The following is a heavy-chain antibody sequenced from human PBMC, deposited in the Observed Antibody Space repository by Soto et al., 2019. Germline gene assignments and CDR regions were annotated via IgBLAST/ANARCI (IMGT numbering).Heavy chain of an antibody. D-gene: IGHD1-20*01. V-gene: IGHV4-59*01. CDR1: GGSISSYY. Sequence: QVQLQESGPGLVKPSETLSLTCTVSGGSISSYYWSWIRQPPGKGLEWIGYIYYSGSTNYNPSLKSRVAISVDTSKNQFSLKVSSVTAADTGVYYCASRYGRNFDYWGHGTLGTVSS. J-gene: IGHJ4*01. CDR3: ASRYGRNFDY. CDR2: IYYSGST.